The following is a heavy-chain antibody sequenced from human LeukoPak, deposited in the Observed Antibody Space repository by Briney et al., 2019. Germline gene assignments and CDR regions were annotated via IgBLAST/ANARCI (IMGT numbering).Heavy chain of an antibody. Sequence: ASVKVSCKASGYTFTSYGISWVRQAPGQGLEWMGWISAYNGNTNYAQKLQGRVTMTRDTSTSTVYVELSSLRSEDTAVYYCARDFLVVVTATWYYYYGMDVWGQGTTVTVSS. CDR3: ARDFLVVVTATWYYYYGMDV. CDR1: GYTFTSYG. J-gene: IGHJ6*02. V-gene: IGHV1-18*01. CDR2: ISAYNGNT. D-gene: IGHD2-21*02.